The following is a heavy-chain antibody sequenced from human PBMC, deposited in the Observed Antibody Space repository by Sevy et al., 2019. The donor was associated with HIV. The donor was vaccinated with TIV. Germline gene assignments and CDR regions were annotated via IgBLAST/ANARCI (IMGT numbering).Heavy chain of an antibody. CDR2: INPNSGGT. V-gene: IGHV1-2*06. Sequence: ASVKVSCKASGYTFTGYYMHWVRQAPGQGLEWMGRINPNSGGTNYAQKFQGRVTMTRDTSISTGYMELSRLRSDDTAVYYCAREMDDMITFGGVIATRASDAFDIWGQGTMVTVSS. CDR3: AREMDDMITFGGVIATRASDAFDI. D-gene: IGHD3-16*02. J-gene: IGHJ3*02. CDR1: GYTFTGYY.